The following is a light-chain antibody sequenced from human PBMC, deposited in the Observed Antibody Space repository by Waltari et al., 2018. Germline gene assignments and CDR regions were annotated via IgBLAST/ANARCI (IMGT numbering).Light chain of an antibody. Sequence: ETVMTQSPATLSVYPGERATLSCRASQRIKNNLALYQQKGGQAPRLLLFDASTRATGISARFSGSGYGTEFTLTISSLQSEDFAVYYCQQYDNWPLTFGQGTRLDIK. CDR1: QRIKNN. CDR3: QQYDNWPLT. CDR2: DAS. V-gene: IGKV3-15*01. J-gene: IGKJ5*01.